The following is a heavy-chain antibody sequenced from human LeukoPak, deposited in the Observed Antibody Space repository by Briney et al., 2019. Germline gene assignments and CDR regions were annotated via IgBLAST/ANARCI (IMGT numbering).Heavy chain of an antibody. CDR3: AREATRPYYYDSSGYYGSFDP. CDR1: GFTFIDYY. CDR2: ISSSGSTI. D-gene: IGHD3-22*01. Sequence: GGSLRLSCAASGFTFIDYYMSWIRQAPGKGPEWVSYISSSGSTIYYADSVKGRFTISRDNAKNSLYLQMNSLRAEDTAVYYCAREATRPYYYDSSGYYGSFDPWGQGTLVTVSS. J-gene: IGHJ5*02. V-gene: IGHV3-11*01.